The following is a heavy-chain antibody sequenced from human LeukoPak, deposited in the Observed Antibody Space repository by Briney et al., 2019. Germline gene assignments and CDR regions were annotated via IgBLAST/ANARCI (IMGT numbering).Heavy chain of an antibody. CDR1: GYTFTGYY. V-gene: IGHV1-2*02. CDR2: INPNSGGT. CDR3: ARGDGDYGHYYYYMDV. D-gene: IGHD4-17*01. Sequence: ASVKVSCKASGYTFTGYYTHWVRQAPGQGLEWMGWINPNSGGTNYAQKFQGRVTMTRDTSISTAYMELSRLRSDDTAVYFCARGDGDYGHYYYYMDVWAKGTTVTVSS. J-gene: IGHJ6*03.